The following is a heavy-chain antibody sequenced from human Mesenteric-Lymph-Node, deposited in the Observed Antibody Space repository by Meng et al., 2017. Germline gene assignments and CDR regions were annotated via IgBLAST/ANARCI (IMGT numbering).Heavy chain of an antibody. V-gene: IGHV4-61*02. J-gene: IGHJ4*02. CDR1: GDSISTGSYY. D-gene: IGHD6-19*01. CDR3: ARVGSSGGPRREVFDY. Sequence: SETLSLTCTVSGDSISTGSYYWTWIRQPAGKGLEWIGRIYSGGGTNYNPSLKSRVTISVDTSKNQFSLKLSSVTAADTAVYYCARVGSSGGPRREVFDYWGQGTLVTVSS. CDR2: IYSGGGT.